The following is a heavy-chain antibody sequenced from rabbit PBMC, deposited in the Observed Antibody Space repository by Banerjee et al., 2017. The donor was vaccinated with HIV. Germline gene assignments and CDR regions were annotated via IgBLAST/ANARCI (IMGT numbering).Heavy chain of an antibody. D-gene: IGHD4-2*01. Sequence: QSLEESGGDLVKPGASLTLTCTASGFSFSSSYYMCWVRQAPGKGLELIACIDTSNGGTYYASWAKGRFTISKTSSTTVTLQMTSLTAADTATYFCARDGVGSIPFKLWGQGTLVTVS. CDR3: ARDGVGSIPFKL. CDR1: GFSFSSSYY. CDR2: IDTSNGGT. J-gene: IGHJ4*01. V-gene: IGHV1S40*01.